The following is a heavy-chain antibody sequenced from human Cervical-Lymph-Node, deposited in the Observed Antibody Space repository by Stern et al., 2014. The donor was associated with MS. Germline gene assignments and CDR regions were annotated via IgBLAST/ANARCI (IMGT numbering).Heavy chain of an antibody. D-gene: IGHD1-26*01. J-gene: IGHJ5*02. CDR1: GDSINSGGHY. CDR3: ASRWSGTYYGQNWFDP. V-gene: IGHV4-31*03. CDR2: IYNSGAT. Sequence: VHLVESGPGLVKPSQTLSLTCTVSGDSINSGGHYWSWIRQRPGKGLEWIGYIYNSGATFYSPSLKGRVTISLDTSKNQFSLTLSSVTAADTAIYYCASRWSGTYYGQNWFDPWGQGILVTVSS.